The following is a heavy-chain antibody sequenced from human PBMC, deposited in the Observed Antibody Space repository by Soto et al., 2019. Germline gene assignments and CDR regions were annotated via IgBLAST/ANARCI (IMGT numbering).Heavy chain of an antibody. J-gene: IGHJ6*02. Sequence: GGSLRLSCAASGFTFSSYGMHWVRQAPGKGLEWVAVISYDGSNKYYADSVKGRFTISRDNSKNTLYLQMNSLGAEDTAVYYCANIWFGELVDYYGMDVWGQGTTVTVSS. V-gene: IGHV3-30*18. CDR3: ANIWFGELVDYYGMDV. D-gene: IGHD3-10*01. CDR1: GFTFSSYG. CDR2: ISYDGSNK.